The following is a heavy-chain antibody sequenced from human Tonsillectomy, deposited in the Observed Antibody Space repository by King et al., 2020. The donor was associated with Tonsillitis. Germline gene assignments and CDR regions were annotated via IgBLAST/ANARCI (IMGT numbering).Heavy chain of an antibody. CDR2: IGTAGDT. J-gene: IGHJ6*02. CDR1: GFTFSNYD. V-gene: IGHV3-13*01. CDR3: ARAVPHCGRDYFYGLDV. D-gene: IGHD1-1*01. Sequence: EVQLVESGGGLVQPGGSLRLSCAASGFTFSNYDMHWVRQATGKGLEWVSAIGTAGDTYYPGSVKGRFTIYRDNAKNSLYLQMNNLRAGDTAVYYCARAVPHCGRDYFYGLDVWGQGTTVTVSS.